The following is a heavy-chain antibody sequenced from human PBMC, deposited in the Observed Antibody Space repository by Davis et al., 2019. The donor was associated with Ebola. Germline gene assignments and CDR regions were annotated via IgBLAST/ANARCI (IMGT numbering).Heavy chain of an antibody. J-gene: IGHJ4*02. D-gene: IGHD3-16*01. CDR1: GYTFTTYG. V-gene: IGHV1-18*01. Sequence: ASVKVSCKASGYTFTTYGITWVRQAPGQGLEWMGWISTYNGNTNYARKLQGRVTITTDTSTTTAYMDLRNLRSDDTAVYYCARVWGMFAHADWWGQGTLVTVSS. CDR3: ARVWGMFAHADW. CDR2: ISTYNGNT.